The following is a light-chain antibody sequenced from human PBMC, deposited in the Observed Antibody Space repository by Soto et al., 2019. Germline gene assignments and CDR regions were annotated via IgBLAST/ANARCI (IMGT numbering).Light chain of an antibody. CDR3: QQSYSTPRA. CDR2: ASS. CDR1: QSISNF. Sequence: DIQMTQSPSSLSASVGDRVSITCRASQSISNFLNWYQHKPGKAPRLLFYASSILESGVPSRFSGSGSGTDFTLTISSLQPEDFATYYCQQSYSTPRAFGQGTKVEL. V-gene: IGKV1-39*01. J-gene: IGKJ1*01.